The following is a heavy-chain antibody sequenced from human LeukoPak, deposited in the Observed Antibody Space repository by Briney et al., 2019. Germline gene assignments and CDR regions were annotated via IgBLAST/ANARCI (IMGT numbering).Heavy chain of an antibody. CDR1: GFTFSSYS. CDR3: ASAAEYSSGHDY. D-gene: IGHD6-19*01. J-gene: IGHJ4*02. Sequence: PGGSLRLSCAASGFTFSSYSMNWVRQAPGKGLEWVSSISSSSSYIYYADSVKGRFTISRDNAKNSLYLQMNSLRAEDTAVYYCASAAEYSSGHDYWGQGTLVTVSS. CDR2: ISSSSSYI. V-gene: IGHV3-21*01.